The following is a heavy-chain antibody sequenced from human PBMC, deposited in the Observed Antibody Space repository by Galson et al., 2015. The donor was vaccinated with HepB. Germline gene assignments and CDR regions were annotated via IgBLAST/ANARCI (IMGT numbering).Heavy chain of an antibody. Sequence: SLRLSCAASGFTFSSYWMSWVRQAPGKGLEWVANIKQDGSEKYYVDSVKGRFTISRDNAKNSLYLQMNSLRAEDTAVYYCARVLGLLWFGEIDWYFDLWGRGTLVTVSS. CDR2: IKQDGSEK. D-gene: IGHD3-10*01. V-gene: IGHV3-7*03. CDR1: GFTFSSYW. CDR3: ARVLGLLWFGEIDWYFDL. J-gene: IGHJ2*01.